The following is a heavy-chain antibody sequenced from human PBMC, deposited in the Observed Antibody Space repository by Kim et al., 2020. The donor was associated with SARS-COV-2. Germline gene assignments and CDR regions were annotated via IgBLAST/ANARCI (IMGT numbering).Heavy chain of an antibody. D-gene: IGHD3-10*01. CDR2: IIPIFGTA. CDR3: ARELGSGSFAFDY. J-gene: IGHJ4*02. CDR1: GGTFSSYA. V-gene: IGHV1-69*13. Sequence: SVKVSCKASGGTFSSYAISWVRQAPGQGLEWMGGIIPIFGTANYAQKFQGRVTITADESTSTAYMELSSLRSEDTAVYYCARELGSGSFAFDYWGQGTLVTVSS.